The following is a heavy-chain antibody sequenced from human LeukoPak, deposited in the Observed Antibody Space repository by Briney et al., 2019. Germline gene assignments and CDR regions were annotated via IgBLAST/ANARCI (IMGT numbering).Heavy chain of an antibody. J-gene: IGHJ4*02. D-gene: IGHD5-18*01. CDR1: GFTFSSYS. V-gene: IGHV3-7*01. CDR2: INQDGSKK. Sequence: PGGSLRLSCAASGFTFSSYSMSWVRQAPGKGLDWVANINQDGSKKYYVDSLKGRFTISRDNAKNSLYLQMNSLGAEDTAVYYCVRDKGYGYDYWGQGTLVTVSS. CDR3: VRDKGYGYDY.